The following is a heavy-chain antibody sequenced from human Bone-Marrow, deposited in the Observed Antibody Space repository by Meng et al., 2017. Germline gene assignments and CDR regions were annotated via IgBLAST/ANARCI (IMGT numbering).Heavy chain of an antibody. CDR2: SKSKAESYNT. V-gene: IGHV3-72*01. J-gene: IGHJ4*02. D-gene: IGHD2-2*01. CDR3: ARGYHSFDS. CDR1: GFRFSDHY. Sequence: LTGVGSGFRFSDHYMDWVRQAPGKGLEWIGRSKSKAESYNTEYAASVKGRFTIPRDNTLNSLYLQMSSLKTEDTAVYFCARGYHSFDSWGQATLATVSS.